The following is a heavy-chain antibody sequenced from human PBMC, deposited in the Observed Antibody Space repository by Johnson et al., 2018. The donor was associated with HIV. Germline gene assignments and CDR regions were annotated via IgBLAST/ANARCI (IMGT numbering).Heavy chain of an antibody. CDR3: AKGIAAAGTGAFDI. Sequence: QVQLVESGGSVIRPGGSLRLSCAASGFTFDDYAMHWVRQAPGKGLEWVAVISYDGSNKHFAESVQGRFTVSRDNSKNTLYLQMNSLRAEDTAVYYCAKGIAAAGTGAFDIWGQGTMVTVSS. CDR2: ISYDGSNK. CDR1: GFTFDDYA. V-gene: IGHV3-30-3*01. D-gene: IGHD6-13*01. J-gene: IGHJ3*02.